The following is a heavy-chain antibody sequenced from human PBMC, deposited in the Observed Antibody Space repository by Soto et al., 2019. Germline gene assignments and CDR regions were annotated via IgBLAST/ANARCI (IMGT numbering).Heavy chain of an antibody. CDR3: ARLSGDHSAFFSYGMDA. Sequence: WGSLRLSCASSGFTFDTYWMNWVRHDPGKGPEWRSCINSDGTISSYADSVKARFTISRDNARNTLSLKMNRLRADDPAVYYCARLSGDHSAFFSYGMDAWGQGTTVTVSS. CDR1: GFTFDTYW. J-gene: IGHJ6*02. D-gene: IGHD2-21*01. CDR2: INSDGTIS. V-gene: IGHV3-74*01.